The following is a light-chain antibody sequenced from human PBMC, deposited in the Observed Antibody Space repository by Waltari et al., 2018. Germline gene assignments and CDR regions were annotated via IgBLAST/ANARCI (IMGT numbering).Light chain of an antibody. CDR3: QQYDTFSAT. CDR2: KAS. Sequence: DIQMTQPPSTLSASVGDRVTISCRASESISSWLAWYQQRPGKAPRLLIYKASRLESGVPSRFSGSGSGTEFTLTITSLQPDDFATYYCQQYDTFSATFGPGTTVEI. V-gene: IGKV1-5*03. CDR1: ESISSW. J-gene: IGKJ1*01.